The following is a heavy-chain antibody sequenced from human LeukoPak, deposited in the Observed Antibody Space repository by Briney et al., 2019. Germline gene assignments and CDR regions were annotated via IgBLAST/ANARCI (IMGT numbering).Heavy chain of an antibody. D-gene: IGHD2-15*01. V-gene: IGHV1-24*01. Sequence: ASVKVSCKVSGYTLTELSMHWVRQAPGKGLEWMGGFGPEDGETIYAQKFQGRVTMTEDTSTDTAYMELSSLRSEDTAVYYCATKIRSGAPDYYYYYGMDVWGQGTTVTVSS. CDR2: FGPEDGET. J-gene: IGHJ6*02. CDR3: ATKIRSGAPDYYYYYGMDV. CDR1: GYTLTELS.